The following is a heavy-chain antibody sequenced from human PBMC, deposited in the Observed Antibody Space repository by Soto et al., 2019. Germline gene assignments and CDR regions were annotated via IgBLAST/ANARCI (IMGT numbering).Heavy chain of an antibody. CDR2: IHDSGNT. V-gene: IGHV4-31*03. CDR1: GGSVSRGGFY. Sequence: PSETLSLTCTVSGGSVSRGGFYWSWLRQDPGKGLEWIGYIHDSGNTYYNPSLKSRVTMSVDTSKNQFSLKLSSVTAADTAVYYCARDLRPLYGDYGFDYWGQGTLVTVSS. J-gene: IGHJ4*02. CDR3: ARDLRPLYGDYGFDY. D-gene: IGHD4-17*01.